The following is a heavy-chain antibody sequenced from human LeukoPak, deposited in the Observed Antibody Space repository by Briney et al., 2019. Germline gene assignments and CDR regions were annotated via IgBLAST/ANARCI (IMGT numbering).Heavy chain of an antibody. CDR3: AKALRAYGGNSPYYYYAMDV. J-gene: IGHJ6*02. Sequence: GGSLRLSCAASGFTFSSYAMSWVRQAPGKRLEWVSAISGSGGSTYFADSVKGRFTISRDNSKNTLYLQMNSLRAEDTAVYYCAKALRAYGGNSPYYYYAMDVWGQGTTVTVSS. CDR1: GFTFSSYA. CDR2: ISGSGGST. D-gene: IGHD4-23*01. V-gene: IGHV3-23*01.